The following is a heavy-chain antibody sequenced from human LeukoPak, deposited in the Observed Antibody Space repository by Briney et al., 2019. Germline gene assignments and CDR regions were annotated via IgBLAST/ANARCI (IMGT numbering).Heavy chain of an antibody. CDR2: IYHSGST. J-gene: IGHJ3*02. D-gene: IGHD6-13*01. Sequence: SGTLSLTCAVSGGSISSSNWWSWVRQPPGKGLEWIGEIYHSGSTNYNPSLKSRVTISVDKSKNQFSLKLSSVTAADTAVYYCARDQGIAAAGRAFDIWGQGTMVTVSS. CDR3: ARDQGIAAAGRAFDI. V-gene: IGHV4-4*02. CDR1: GGSISSSNW.